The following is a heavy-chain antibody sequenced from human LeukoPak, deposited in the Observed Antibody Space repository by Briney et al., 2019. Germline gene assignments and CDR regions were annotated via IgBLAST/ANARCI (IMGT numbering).Heavy chain of an antibody. CDR2: INPSGINT. Sequence: ASVKVSCKASGYTFTSYYIHWVRQAPGQGLEWMGIINPSGINTNYAQKFQGRVTMTRDTSTSTVYMELSSLRSEDTAVYYCARGDGSGYYLNWGQGTLVTVSS. CDR3: ARGDGSGYYLN. J-gene: IGHJ4*02. V-gene: IGHV1-46*01. CDR1: GYTFTSYY. D-gene: IGHD3-22*01.